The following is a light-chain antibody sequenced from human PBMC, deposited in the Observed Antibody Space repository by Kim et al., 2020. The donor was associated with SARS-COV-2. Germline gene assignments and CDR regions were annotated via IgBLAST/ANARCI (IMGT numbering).Light chain of an antibody. CDR1: SGSIASNN. J-gene: IGLJ2*01. Sequence: TVTISCTRGSGSIASNNVQWYQQRPGSAPTTVIYEDNQRPSGGPDRFSGSIDSSSNSASLTISGLKAEDEADYCCQSYDSSNQVVFGGGTQLTVL. CDR3: QSYDSSNQVV. V-gene: IGLV6-57*03. CDR2: EDN.